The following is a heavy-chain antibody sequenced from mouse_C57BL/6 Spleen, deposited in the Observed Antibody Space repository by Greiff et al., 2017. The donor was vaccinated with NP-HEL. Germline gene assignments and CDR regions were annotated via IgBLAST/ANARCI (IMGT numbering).Heavy chain of an antibody. Sequence: EVQLQQSGPELVKPGASVKISCKASGYSFTGYYMNWVKQSPEKSLEWIGEINPSTGGTTYNQKFKAKATLTVDKSSSTAYMQLKSLTSEDSAVYYWARCEYGNCNTYWGQGTLVTVSA. CDR3: ARCEYGNCNTY. CDR1: GYSFTGYY. V-gene: IGHV1-42*01. J-gene: IGHJ3*01. D-gene: IGHD1-1*01. CDR2: INPSTGGT.